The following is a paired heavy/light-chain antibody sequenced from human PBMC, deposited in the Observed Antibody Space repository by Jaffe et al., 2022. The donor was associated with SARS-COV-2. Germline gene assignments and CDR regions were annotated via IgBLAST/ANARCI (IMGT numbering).Light chain of an antibody. CDR2: GAS. Sequence: EIVLTQSPGTLSLSPGERATLSCRASQGVSRTYLAWYQQKPGQAPRLLISGASSRAAGVPDRFSGSGSGTDFTLTISRLEPEDFAVYYCQQYGSSFPWAFGQGTKVEIK. CDR1: QGVSRTY. CDR3: QQYGSSFPWA. V-gene: IGKV3-20*01. J-gene: IGKJ1*01.
Heavy chain of an antibody. CDR2: IYYSGST. J-gene: IGHJ3*02. D-gene: IGHD1-26*01. CDR1: GGSIGSSNYY. CDR3: ARTQGTVGATRGGFDI. Sequence: QLQLQESGPGLVKPSETLSLTCTVSGGSIGSSNYYWGWIRQPPGKGLEWIGSIYYSGSTYNNPSLKNLVTISVDTSKNQFSLKLSSVTAADTAIYYCARTQGTVGATRGGFDIWGQGTMVTVSS. V-gene: IGHV4-39*01.